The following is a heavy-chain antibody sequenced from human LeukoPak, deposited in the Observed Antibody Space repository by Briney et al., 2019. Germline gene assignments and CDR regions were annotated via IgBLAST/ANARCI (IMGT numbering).Heavy chain of an antibody. CDR2: ISGSGGST. CDR1: GFTFSSYA. CDR3: AKVVSRIAVAGPLFDY. J-gene: IGHJ4*02. V-gene: IGHV3-23*01. Sequence: GGSLRLSCAASGFTFSSYAMSWVRQAPGEGLEWVSAISGSGGSTYYADSVKGRFTISRDNSKNTLYLQMNSLRAEDTAVYYCAKVVSRIAVAGPLFDYWGQGTLVTVSS. D-gene: IGHD6-19*01.